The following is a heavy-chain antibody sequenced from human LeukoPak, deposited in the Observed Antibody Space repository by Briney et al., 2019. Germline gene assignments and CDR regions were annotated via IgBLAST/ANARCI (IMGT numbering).Heavy chain of an antibody. CDR2: ISTGGNT. CDR1: GGSISSGDYY. Sequence: SETLSLTRSVSGGSISSGDYYWSWIRQPAGTGLEWIGRISTGGNTNYNPSLKSRVTIPLDTSRNHLSLKVTSVTAADTAVYYCARAEDGCSDASCYGHWGQGTLVTVSS. J-gene: IGHJ4*02. CDR3: ARAEDGCSDASCYGH. D-gene: IGHD2-2*01. V-gene: IGHV4-61*02.